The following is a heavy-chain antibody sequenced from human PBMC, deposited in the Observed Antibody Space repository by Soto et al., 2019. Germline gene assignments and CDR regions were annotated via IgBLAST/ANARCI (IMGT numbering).Heavy chain of an antibody. CDR1: GFTFSSYA. J-gene: IGHJ3*02. CDR3: ARSFGDFWSGLRNAFDI. CDR2: ISGSGGST. V-gene: IGHV3-23*01. Sequence: GGSLRLSCAASGFTFSSYAMSWVRQAPGKGLEWVSAISGSGGSTYYADSVKGRFTISRDNSKNTLYLQMNSLRAEDTAVYYCARSFGDFWSGLRNAFDIWGQGTIVTVSS. D-gene: IGHD3-3*01.